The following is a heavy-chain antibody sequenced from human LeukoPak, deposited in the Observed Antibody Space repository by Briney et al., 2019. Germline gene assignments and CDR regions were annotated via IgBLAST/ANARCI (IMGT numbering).Heavy chain of an antibody. D-gene: IGHD5-12*01. CDR2: MNPNSGNT. CDR3: ARGLIYSGLGPDFDY. J-gene: IGHJ4*02. CDR1: GYTFTSYD. Sequence: ASVKVSCKASGYTFTSYDVNWVRQATGQGLEWMGWMNPNSGNTGYAQKFQGRVTMTRNTSISTAYMELSSLRSEDTAVYYCARGLIYSGLGPDFDYWGQGTLVTVSS. V-gene: IGHV1-8*01.